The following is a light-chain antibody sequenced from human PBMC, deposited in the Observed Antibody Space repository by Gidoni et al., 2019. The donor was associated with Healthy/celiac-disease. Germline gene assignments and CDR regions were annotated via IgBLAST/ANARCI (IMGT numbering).Light chain of an antibody. Sequence: QSALTQPAAVSGSPGQSIPISCPGTSSDVGGYNYVSWYQQHPGKAPKLMIYDVSNRPSGVSNRFSGSKSGNTASLTISGLQAEEEADYYCSSYTSSSTVVFGGGTKLTVL. V-gene: IGLV2-14*03. CDR1: SSDVGGYNY. J-gene: IGLJ2*01. CDR3: SSYTSSSTVV. CDR2: DVS.